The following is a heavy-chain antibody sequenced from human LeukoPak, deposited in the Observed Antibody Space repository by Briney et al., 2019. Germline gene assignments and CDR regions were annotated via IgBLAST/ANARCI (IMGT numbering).Heavy chain of an antibody. D-gene: IGHD2-15*01. CDR1: GFSFSAYW. CDR2: INPAGTET. CDR3: ARFGYVAAVDL. Sequence: GGSLRLSCAASGFSFSAYWMTWVREAPGTGLEWVANINPAGTETYYVDPVKGRFTISRDNAKNLLYLQMNSLRAEDTAVYYCARFGYVAAVDLWGQGTLVTVSS. V-gene: IGHV3-7*01. J-gene: IGHJ4*02.